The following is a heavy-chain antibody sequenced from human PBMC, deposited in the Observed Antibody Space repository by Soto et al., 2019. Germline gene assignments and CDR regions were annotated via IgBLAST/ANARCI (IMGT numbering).Heavy chain of an antibody. D-gene: IGHD6-6*01. Sequence: QVQLQESGPGLVKPSGTLSLTCAVSGGSISSSNWWSWGRQPPGKGLEWIGEVDHSGRTNNNPSLTRRVTISVDKSKNQFSLKLSSVTAADTAVYYCASLYSSSRAIGYWGQGTLVTVSS. J-gene: IGHJ4*02. CDR1: GGSISSSNW. CDR3: ASLYSSSRAIGY. CDR2: VDHSGRT. V-gene: IGHV4-4*02.